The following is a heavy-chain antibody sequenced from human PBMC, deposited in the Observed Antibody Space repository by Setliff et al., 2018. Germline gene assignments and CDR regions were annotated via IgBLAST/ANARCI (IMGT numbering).Heavy chain of an antibody. V-gene: IGHV1-24*01. Sequence: ASVKVSCKVSGYTLTELSMHWVRQAPGKGLEWMGGFDPEDGETIYAQELQGRVTMTEDTSTDTAYMELSSLRSEDTAVYYCATNSGGNTIDAFDIWGQGTMVTVSS. D-gene: IGHD2-15*01. CDR2: FDPEDGET. CDR1: GYTLTELS. CDR3: ATNSGGNTIDAFDI. J-gene: IGHJ3*02.